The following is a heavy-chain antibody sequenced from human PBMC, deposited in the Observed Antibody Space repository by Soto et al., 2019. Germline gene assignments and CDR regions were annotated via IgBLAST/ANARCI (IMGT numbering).Heavy chain of an antibody. D-gene: IGHD6-19*01. V-gene: IGHV4-59*01. J-gene: IGHJ4*02. Sequence: SETLSLTCTVSGGSISSYYWSWIRQPPGKGLEWIGYIYYSGSTNYNPSLKSRVTISVDTSKNQFSLKLSSVTAADTAVYYCARDLENSSGWYRHIDFWGPGTLVTVSS. CDR3: ARDLENSSGWYRHIDF. CDR2: IYYSGST. CDR1: GGSISSYY.